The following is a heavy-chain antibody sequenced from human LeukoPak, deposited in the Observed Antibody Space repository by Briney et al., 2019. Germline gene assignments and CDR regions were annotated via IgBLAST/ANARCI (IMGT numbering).Heavy chain of an antibody. J-gene: IGHJ4*02. Sequence: GESLEISCKGSGYSFTGYWIGWVRQMPGKGLEWMGIIYPGDSDTRYSPSFQGQVTISADRSISTAYLQWSSLKASDTAMYYCARGDYGDYRIFYTLFDFWGQGTLVTVSS. CDR1: GYSFTGYW. V-gene: IGHV5-51*01. D-gene: IGHD4-17*01. CDR3: ARGDYGDYRIFYTLFDF. CDR2: IYPGDSDT.